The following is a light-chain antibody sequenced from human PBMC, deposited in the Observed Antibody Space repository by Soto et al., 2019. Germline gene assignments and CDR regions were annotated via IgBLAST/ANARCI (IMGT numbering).Light chain of an antibody. V-gene: IGKV3-20*01. CDR2: GAS. CDR1: QTVTSNY. Sequence: EIVLTQSPGTLSLSPGERATLSCRASQTVTSNYLAWYQQKPGQAPRLLMYGASSRVTGIPDRFSGSGSGTDFTLTISRLEPEDFAVYDCQQYGSSPWTFGQGTNVEIK. CDR3: QQYGSSPWT. J-gene: IGKJ1*01.